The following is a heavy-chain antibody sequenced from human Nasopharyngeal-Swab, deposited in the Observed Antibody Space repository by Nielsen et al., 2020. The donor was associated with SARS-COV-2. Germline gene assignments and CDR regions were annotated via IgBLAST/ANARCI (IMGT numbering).Heavy chain of an antibody. D-gene: IGHD2-2*01. J-gene: IGHJ3*02. CDR3: ARHSLYCSSISCYVSVFDI. Sequence: GGSLRLSCKGSGYSFTSYWIGWARQMPGKGLEWSGIIYPGDSDTRYSPSFQGQVTISADKSIRTAYLQWSSLKASDTAMYYCARHSLYCSSISCYVSVFDIWGQGTMVTVSS. V-gene: IGHV5-51*01. CDR2: IYPGDSDT. CDR1: GYSFTSYW.